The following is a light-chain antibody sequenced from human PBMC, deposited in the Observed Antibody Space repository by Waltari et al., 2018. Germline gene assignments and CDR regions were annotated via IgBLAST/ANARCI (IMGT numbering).Light chain of an antibody. Sequence: VMTQSPATLFVSPGEGATLSCRASQSISRHVAWYHQKSGQAPRLLIFDASARATGIPARFSGSGSGTEFTLTISSLQSEDVGVYYCQQYNNWPPLTFGGGTK. J-gene: IGKJ4*01. CDR2: DAS. V-gene: IGKV3D-15*01. CDR3: QQYNNWPPLT. CDR1: QSISRH.